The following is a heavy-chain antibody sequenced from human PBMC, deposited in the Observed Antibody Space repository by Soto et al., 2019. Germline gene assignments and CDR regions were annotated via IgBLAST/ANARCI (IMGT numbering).Heavy chain of an antibody. CDR1: GFTFSSYA. J-gene: IGHJ4*02. Sequence: GGSLRLSCAASGFTFSSYAMSWVRQAPGKGLEWVSVITNTGGDTLYADSVEGRFTISRDNSKNTLYLQMNSLRAEDTAIYYCARASGESYPGSRVFDSWGQGTRVTVSS. CDR2: ITNTGGDT. D-gene: IGHD3-10*01. V-gene: IGHV3-23*01. CDR3: ARASGESYPGSRVFDS.